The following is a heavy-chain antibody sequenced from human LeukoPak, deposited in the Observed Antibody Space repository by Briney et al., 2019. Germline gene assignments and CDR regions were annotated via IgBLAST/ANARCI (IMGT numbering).Heavy chain of an antibody. Sequence: SETLSLTCAVYGGSFSGYYWSWIRQPPGKGLEWIGEINHSGSTNYNPSLKSRVTISVDTSKNQFSLKVRSVSAADTSVYYYARLGPSRYDYYYLDVWGKGTTVTVSS. CDR3: ARLGPSRYDYYYLDV. CDR2: INHSGST. D-gene: IGHD3-16*01. CDR1: GGSFSGYY. J-gene: IGHJ6*03. V-gene: IGHV4-34*01.